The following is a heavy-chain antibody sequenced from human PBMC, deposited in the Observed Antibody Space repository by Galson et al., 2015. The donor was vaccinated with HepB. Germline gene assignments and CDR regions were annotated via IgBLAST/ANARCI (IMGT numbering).Heavy chain of an antibody. V-gene: IGHV1-18*04. CDR3: ARAGIVVVPTALDRFYFDY. D-gene: IGHD2-2*01. Sequence: SVKVSCKASGYTFTNHGISWVRQAPGQGLEWMGWINPYNGITKYSQKLQGRVTITTDTSTSTAYMELRSLRSDDTAVYFCARAGIVVVPTALDRFYFDYWGQGTLVTVSS. CDR2: INPYNGIT. CDR1: GYTFTNHG. J-gene: IGHJ4*02.